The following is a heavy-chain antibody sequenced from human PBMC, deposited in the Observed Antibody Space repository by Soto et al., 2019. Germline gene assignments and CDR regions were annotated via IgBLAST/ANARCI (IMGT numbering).Heavy chain of an antibody. V-gene: IGHV1-8*01. J-gene: IGHJ5*02. D-gene: IGHD3-16*01. Sequence: QVQLVQSGAEVKKPGASVKVSCKASGYTFTSYDINWVRLATGQGLEWMGWMNPNSGNTAYAQKFQARVTMTRNTAISTAYMELSSLRAEDTAVYYCARLKQDYAVAWGQGTLVTVSS. CDR3: ARLKQDYAVA. CDR1: GYTFTSYD. CDR2: MNPNSGNT.